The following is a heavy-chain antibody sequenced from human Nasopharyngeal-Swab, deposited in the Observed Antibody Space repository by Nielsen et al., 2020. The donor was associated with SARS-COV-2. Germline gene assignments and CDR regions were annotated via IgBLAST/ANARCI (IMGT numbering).Heavy chain of an antibody. J-gene: IGHJ4*02. D-gene: IGHD5-18*01. CDR1: GYTFSDYY. CDR2: INPNSGGT. Sequence: ASVKVSCKASGYTFSDYYMEWVRQAPGHGLKWMGRINPNSGGTNFAQKFQGRVSLSRDASITTAYMELSSLTSDDTAIYYCTRVPRVGGYSYGYDYWGQGTLVTVSS. V-gene: IGHV1-2*06. CDR3: TRVPRVGGYSYGYDY.